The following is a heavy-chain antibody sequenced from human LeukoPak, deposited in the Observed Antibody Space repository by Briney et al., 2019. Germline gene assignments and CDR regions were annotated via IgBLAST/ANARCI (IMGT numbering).Heavy chain of an antibody. D-gene: IGHD3-10*01. CDR1: GFTFSSYA. CDR2: VSGSSDTT. V-gene: IGHV3-23*01. Sequence: GGSLRLSCAASGFTFSSYAMTWVRQAPGEGLEWVSTVSGSSDTTYYSDSVKGRFTISRDNSKNTLYLQMNSLRAEDTAVYYCAKEPLSGGAYYFDYWGQGTLVTVSS. J-gene: IGHJ4*02. CDR3: AKEPLSGGAYYFDY.